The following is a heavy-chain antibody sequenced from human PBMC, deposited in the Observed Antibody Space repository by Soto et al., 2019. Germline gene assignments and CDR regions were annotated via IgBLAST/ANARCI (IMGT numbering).Heavy chain of an antibody. CDR2: FDPEDGET. D-gene: IGHD6-19*01. V-gene: IGHV1-24*01. Sequence: ASVNVSCKASGYTLTELSMHWVRQAPGKGLEWMGGFDPEDGETIYAQKFQGRVTMTEDTSTDTAYMELSSLRSEDTAVYYCATRIAVAVFGVYFQHRGQGTLVTVSS. CDR1: GYTLTELS. CDR3: ATRIAVAVFGVYFQH. J-gene: IGHJ1*01.